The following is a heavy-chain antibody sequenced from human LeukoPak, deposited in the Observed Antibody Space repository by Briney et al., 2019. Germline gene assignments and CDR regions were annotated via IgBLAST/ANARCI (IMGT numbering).Heavy chain of an antibody. Sequence: SLRLSCAASGFTFSSYAMHWVRQAPGKGLEWVSGVNWNGGTIGYADSVKGRFTISRDNAKNSLYLQMNSLRAEDTALYYCAKVVSWSFDIWGQGTMVTASS. J-gene: IGHJ3*02. CDR1: GFTFSSYA. V-gene: IGHV3-9*01. CDR2: VNWNGGTI. D-gene: IGHD1-14*01. CDR3: AKVVSWSFDI.